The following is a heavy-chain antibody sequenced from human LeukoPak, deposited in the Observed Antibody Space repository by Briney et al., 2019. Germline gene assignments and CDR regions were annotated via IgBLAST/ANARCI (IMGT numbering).Heavy chain of an antibody. J-gene: IGHJ6*03. V-gene: IGHV4-34*01. CDR1: GGSFSHYY. CDR3: ARRWNYGRNYYIDA. D-gene: IGHD1-7*01. CDR2: INDSGTI. Sequence: PSETLCLSCAVYGGSFSHYYWSWIRQSPGMGLEWIGEINDSGTINYNPSLMSRVTISVDKSKNQFSLKLSSATAADTAVYYCARRWNYGRNYYIDAWGAGATVSVSS.